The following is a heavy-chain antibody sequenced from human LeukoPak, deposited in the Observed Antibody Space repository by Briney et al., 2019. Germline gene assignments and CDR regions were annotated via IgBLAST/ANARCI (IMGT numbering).Heavy chain of an antibody. Sequence: SETLSLTCTVSGGSISSYYWSWIRQPPGKGLEWIGYIYYSGSTNYNPSLKSRVTISVDTSKNQFSLKLSSVTAADTAVYYCARETRGDILTGYSPYYFDDWGQGTLVTVSS. CDR3: ARETRGDILTGYSPYYFDD. J-gene: IGHJ4*02. CDR2: IYYSGST. CDR1: GGSISSYY. D-gene: IGHD3-9*01. V-gene: IGHV4-59*01.